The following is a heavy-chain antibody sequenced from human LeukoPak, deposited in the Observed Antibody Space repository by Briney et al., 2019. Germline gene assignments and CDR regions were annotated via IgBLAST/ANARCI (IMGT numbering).Heavy chain of an antibody. CDR3: AKSYCSSSTPCYLNWFDP. Sequence: GGSLRLSCAASGFTFSSYSMNWVRQAPGKGLEWVTVISYDGSDKHYVDSVKGRFTISRDSSKSTVYLHMDSLRAEDTAVYYCAKSYCSSSTPCYLNWFDPWGQGTLVSVSS. D-gene: IGHD2-2*01. J-gene: IGHJ5*02. CDR2: ISYDGSDK. V-gene: IGHV3-30*18. CDR1: GFTFSSYS.